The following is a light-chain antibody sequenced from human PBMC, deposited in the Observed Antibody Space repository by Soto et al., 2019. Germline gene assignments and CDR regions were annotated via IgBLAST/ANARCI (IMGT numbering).Light chain of an antibody. CDR1: QSAYSSY. CDR3: QQYGTSSST. Sequence: ELVLTQSPGTLSLSPGDRATLSCRSSQSAYSSYLSWYQQKPGQAPRLLIYGASNRATGIPDRFSGSGSGTDFTLTISGLEPEDFAVYYCQQYGTSSSTFGQGTKLEIK. V-gene: IGKV3-20*01. CDR2: GAS. J-gene: IGKJ2*01.